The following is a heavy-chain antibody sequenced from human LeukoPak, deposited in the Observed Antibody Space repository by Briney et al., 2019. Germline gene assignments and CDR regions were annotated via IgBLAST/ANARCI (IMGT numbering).Heavy chain of an antibody. Sequence: SETLSLTCTVSGGSINTHYWVWIRQPTGKGLEWIGCIYNAGTTNYNLSLKSRVTISADTSKNQFSLKLRSVTAADTAVYYCASTNFLLGYYYYGMDVWGPGTTVTVSA. J-gene: IGHJ6*01. CDR1: GGSINTHY. CDR3: ASTNFLLGYYYYGMDV. D-gene: IGHD2/OR15-2a*01. V-gene: IGHV4-59*08. CDR2: IYNAGTT.